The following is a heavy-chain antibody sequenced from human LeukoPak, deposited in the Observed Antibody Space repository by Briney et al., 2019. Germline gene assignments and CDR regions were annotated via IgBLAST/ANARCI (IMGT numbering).Heavy chain of an antibody. CDR2: IYYSGST. CDR3: ARHYYESWYFDL. D-gene: IGHD3-22*01. Sequence: SETLSLTCTVSGGSISSYYWSWIRQPPGKGLEWIGYIYYSGSTNYNPSLKSRVTISVDTSKNQFSLKLSSVTAADTAVYYCARHYYESWYFDLWGRGTLVTVSS. V-gene: IGHV4-59*08. CDR1: GGSISSYY. J-gene: IGHJ2*01.